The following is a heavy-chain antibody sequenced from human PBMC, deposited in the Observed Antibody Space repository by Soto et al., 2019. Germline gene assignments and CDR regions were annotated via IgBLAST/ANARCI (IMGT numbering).Heavy chain of an antibody. D-gene: IGHD3-16*01. CDR1: GDTFGFNS. CDR2: IAPMSGTA. V-gene: IGHV1-69*08. J-gene: IGHJ6*04. CDR3: AGGGQLGGEMEV. Sequence: QVHLVQSGAEVKKPGASVRVSCKASGDTFGFNSINWVRQAPGQGPEWMGRIAPMSGTAEYADKFQGRLTCVADISTNTVRMEVSSLRSEVTAVYYCAGGGQLGGEMEVWGKGPWVSVSS.